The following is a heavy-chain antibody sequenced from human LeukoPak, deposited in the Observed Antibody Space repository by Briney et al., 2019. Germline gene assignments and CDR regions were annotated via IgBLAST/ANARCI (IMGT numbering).Heavy chain of an antibody. D-gene: IGHD6-19*01. CDR1: GGSISSYY. J-gene: IGHJ3*02. CDR3: ARSSHLHSSGWYAGAFDI. CDR2: IYTSGST. Sequence: SETLSLTCTVSGGSISSYYGSWIRQPAGKGLEWIGRIYTSGSTNYNPSLKSRVTMSVDTSKNQFSLKLSSVTAADTAVYYCARSSHLHSSGWYAGAFDIWCQGTMVTVSS. V-gene: IGHV4-4*07.